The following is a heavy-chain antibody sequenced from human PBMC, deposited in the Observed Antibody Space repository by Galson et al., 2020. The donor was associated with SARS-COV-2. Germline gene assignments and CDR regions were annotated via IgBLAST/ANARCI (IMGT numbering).Heavy chain of an antibody. V-gene: IGHV4-34*01. CDR3: ARSLGDGYFDY. CDR1: GGSFSGYY. CDR2: INHSGST. J-gene: IGHJ4*02. Sequence: SETLSLTCAVYGGSFSGYYWSWIRQPPGKGLEWIGEINHSGSTNYNPSLKSRVTISVDTSKNQFSLKLSSVTAADTAVYYCARSLGDGYFDYWGQGTLVTVSS.